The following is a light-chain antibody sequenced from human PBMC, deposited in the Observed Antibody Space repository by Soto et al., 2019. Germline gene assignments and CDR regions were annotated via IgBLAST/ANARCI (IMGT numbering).Light chain of an antibody. CDR1: SSNIGAGYE. Sequence: QSVLTQPPSVSGAPGQRVTISCTGSSSNIGAGYEVHWYQHLPGKAPKLLIYGNTNRPSGVTDRFSGSKSGTSASLAITGVQAEDEADYYSQAYDSSLSSSYVFGGGTKLTVL. J-gene: IGLJ2*01. CDR3: QAYDSSLSSSYV. CDR2: GNT. V-gene: IGLV1-40*01.